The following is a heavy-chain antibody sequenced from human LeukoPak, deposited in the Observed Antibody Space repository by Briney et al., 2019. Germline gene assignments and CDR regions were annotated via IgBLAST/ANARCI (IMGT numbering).Heavy chain of an antibody. CDR3: ARAEPGLFDY. CDR2: IYSDGRNA. CDR1: GFTFSRCG. J-gene: IGHJ4*02. Sequence: GGSLRLSCAASGFTFSRCGMHWVRQAPGKGLEWVAVIYSDGRNAYYADSVEGRFTISRDNSKNTLYLQMNSLRAEDTAVYYCARAEPGLFDYWGLGTLVTVSS. V-gene: IGHV3-33*08.